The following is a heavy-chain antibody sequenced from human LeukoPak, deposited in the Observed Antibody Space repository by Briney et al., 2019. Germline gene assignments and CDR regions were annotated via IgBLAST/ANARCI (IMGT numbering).Heavy chain of an antibody. D-gene: IGHD3-3*01. Sequence: PGGSLRLSCVASGFALSNFAMSWVRQAPGKGLEWVSAMSGSGYYTYYVESVKGRFTISRDNSKNTLYLHMNSLRADDTAVYYCAKMEGQRLYDYCMDVWGRGTMVTVSS. CDR1: GFALSNFA. J-gene: IGHJ6*03. V-gene: IGHV3-23*01. CDR2: MSGSGYYT. CDR3: AKMEGQRLYDYCMDV.